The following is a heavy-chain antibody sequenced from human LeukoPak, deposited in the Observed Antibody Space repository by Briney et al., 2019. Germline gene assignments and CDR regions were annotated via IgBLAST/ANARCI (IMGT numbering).Heavy chain of an antibody. J-gene: IGHJ5*02. V-gene: IGHV1-8*01. D-gene: IGHD3-10*01. CDR2: MNPNSGNT. CDR1: XXXXXSXX. CDR3: ARARALLWFGESSTGGFDP. Sequence: ASVKVSXXXXXXXXXSXXINWVRQATGQGLEWMGWMNPNSGNTGYAQKFQGRVTMTRNTSISTAYMELSSLRSEDTAVYYCARARALLWFGESSTGGFDPWGQGTLVTVSS.